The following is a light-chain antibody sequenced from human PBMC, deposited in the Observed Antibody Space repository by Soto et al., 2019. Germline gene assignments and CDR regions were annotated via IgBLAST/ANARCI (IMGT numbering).Light chain of an antibody. Sequence: SVLAQPPSVSGAPGQKVTLSCPGSSSNIGAGYDLHWYQQLPGTAPKLLLYGNSNRPSGVPDRFSGSKSGTSASLAITGLQAEDEADYYCQSYDSSLSAYVFGTGTKVTVL. CDR2: GNS. CDR3: QSYDSSLSAYV. CDR1: SSNIGAGYD. V-gene: IGLV1-40*01. J-gene: IGLJ1*01.